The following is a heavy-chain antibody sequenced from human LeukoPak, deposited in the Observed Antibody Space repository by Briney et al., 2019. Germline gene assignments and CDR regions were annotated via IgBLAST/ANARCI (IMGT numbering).Heavy chain of an antibody. Sequence: GGSLRLSCAASGFTLSSYAMSWVRQGPGKGLEWVSAISVSGNTYHADSVKGRFTISRDSSKNTLYLQMNSLRAEDTAVYYCARDPLYCSGGSCPRYYYYMDVWGKGTTVTVSS. CDR3: ARDPLYCSGGSCPRYYYYMDV. D-gene: IGHD2-15*01. CDR2: ISVSGNT. J-gene: IGHJ6*03. CDR1: GFTLSSYA. V-gene: IGHV3-23*01.